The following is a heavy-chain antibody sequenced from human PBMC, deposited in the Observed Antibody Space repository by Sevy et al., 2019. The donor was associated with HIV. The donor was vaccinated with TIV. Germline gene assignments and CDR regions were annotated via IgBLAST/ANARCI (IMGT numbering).Heavy chain of an antibody. Sequence: ASVKVSCKVSGSTLTALSMHWVRQAPGKGLEWMGRFDPEDGETIYAQKFQGRVIMTEDTSTDTAYVDLSNLRSEDTAVYYCASAREYCYDNSGYLAYWGQGTLVTASS. CDR3: ASAREYCYDNSGYLAY. CDR2: FDPEDGET. V-gene: IGHV1-24*01. D-gene: IGHD3-22*01. CDR1: GSTLTALS. J-gene: IGHJ4*02.